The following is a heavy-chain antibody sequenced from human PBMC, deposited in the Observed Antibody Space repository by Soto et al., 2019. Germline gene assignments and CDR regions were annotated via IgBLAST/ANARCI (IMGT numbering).Heavy chain of an antibody. CDR1: GFTFSDAW. J-gene: IGHJ4*02. CDR2: IKKKVDGGTA. Sequence: EVQLVESGGGLVKPGGSLRLSCAASGFTFSDAWMSWVRQAPGKGLEWLGRIKKKVDGGTAAYAAPVKGRFTISRDDSKNMVYLQMNSLKTEDTAVYYCRTQWLDWGQGILVTVSS. V-gene: IGHV3-15*01. CDR3: RTQWLD. D-gene: IGHD6-19*01.